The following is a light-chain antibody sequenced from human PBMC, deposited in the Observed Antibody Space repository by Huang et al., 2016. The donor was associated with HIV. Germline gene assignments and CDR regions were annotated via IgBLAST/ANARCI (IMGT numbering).Light chain of an antibody. CDR3: QQFYNMPYT. Sequence: DILLTQSPDSLAVSLGERATLTCRSSRSLLFASSSKNFLAWYQQKPGQSPKLLRYMASVRESGVPERFTGSGSGTEFTLTIASLQAEDVAVYYFQQFYNMPYTFGRGTRLEI. CDR1: RSLLFASSSKNF. CDR2: MAS. V-gene: IGKV4-1*01. J-gene: IGKJ2*01.